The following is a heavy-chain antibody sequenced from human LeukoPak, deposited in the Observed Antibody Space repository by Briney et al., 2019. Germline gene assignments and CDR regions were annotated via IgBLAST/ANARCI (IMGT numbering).Heavy chain of an antibody. J-gene: IGHJ1*01. D-gene: IGHD4-17*01. V-gene: IGHV3-23*01. Sequence: GGSLRLSCAASGFTFSTYWMTWVRQAPGKGLEWVSAISGSGGSTYYADSVKGRFTISRDNSKNTLYLQMNSLRAEDTAVYYCAKGYYGDYFYFQHWGQGTLVTVSS. CDR2: ISGSGGST. CDR3: AKGYYGDYFYFQH. CDR1: GFTFSTYW.